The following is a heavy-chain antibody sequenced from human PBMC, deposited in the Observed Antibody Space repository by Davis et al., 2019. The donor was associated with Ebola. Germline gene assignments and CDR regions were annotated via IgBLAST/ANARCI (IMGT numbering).Heavy chain of an antibody. J-gene: IGHJ6*02. CDR1: CYTFTNYG. D-gene: IGHD6-6*01. CDR3: ARDHSSSSELYYYYYYGMDV. V-gene: IGHV7-4-1*02. CDR2: INTNTGNP. Sequence: ASVNLSCNASCYTFTNYGLTWARQAPGQGLEWMGWINTNTGNPTYAQGFTGRFVFSWDTSVSTAYLQISSLKAEDTAVYYCARDHSSSSELYYYYYYGMDVLGQGTTVTVSS.